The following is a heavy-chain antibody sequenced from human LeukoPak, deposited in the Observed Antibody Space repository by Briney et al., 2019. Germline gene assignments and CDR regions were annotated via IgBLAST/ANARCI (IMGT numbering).Heavy chain of an antibody. D-gene: IGHD4-11*01. V-gene: IGHV1-46*01. CDR1: GYTFTSYY. CDR2: INPSGGST. CDR3: ARDTVIEKYDY. J-gene: IGHJ4*02. Sequence: VASVKVSCKASGYTFTSYYMHWVRQAPGQGLEWMGIINPSGGSTSYEQKFQGRVTMTRDTSTSTVYMELSSLRSEDTAVYYCARDTVIEKYDYWGQRTLVTVSS.